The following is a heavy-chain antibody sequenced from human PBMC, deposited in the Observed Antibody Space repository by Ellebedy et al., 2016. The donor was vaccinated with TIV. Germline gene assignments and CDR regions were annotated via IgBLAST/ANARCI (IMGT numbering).Heavy chain of an antibody. Sequence: GESLKISCAASGFTFSSYAMSWVRQAPGKGLEWVSAISGSGGSTYYADSVKGRFTISRDNSKNTLYLQMNSLRAEDTAVYYCAKTQADILTGWRVRYYGMDVWGQGTTVTVSS. V-gene: IGHV3-23*01. J-gene: IGHJ6*02. CDR2: ISGSGGST. CDR1: GFTFSSYA. CDR3: AKTQADILTGWRVRYYGMDV. D-gene: IGHD3-9*01.